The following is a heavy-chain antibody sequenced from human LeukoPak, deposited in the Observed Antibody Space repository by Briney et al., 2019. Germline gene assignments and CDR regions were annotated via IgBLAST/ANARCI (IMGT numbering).Heavy chain of an antibody. CDR2: IYYSGRT. CDR1: GAPIRSYY. Sequence: SETLSLTCTVSGAPIRSYYWSWIREPRGKGLEWIGYIYYSGRTNYNPSLKSRVTISVDTSKHQFSLKLSSVTAADTAVYYCATVRPLRFLEWLLTEQVFWFYPWGPGTLVTVSS. D-gene: IGHD3-3*01. J-gene: IGHJ5*02. V-gene: IGHV4-59*01. CDR3: ATVRPLRFLEWLLTEQVFWFYP.